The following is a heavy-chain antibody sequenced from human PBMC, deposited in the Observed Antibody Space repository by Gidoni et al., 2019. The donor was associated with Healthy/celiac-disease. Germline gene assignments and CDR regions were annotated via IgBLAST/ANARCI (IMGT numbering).Heavy chain of an antibody. J-gene: IGHJ4*02. D-gene: IGHD6-13*01. Sequence: GSGGSTYYADSVKGRFTISRDNSKNTLYLQMNSLRAEDTAVYYCAKEIAAAAGYYFDYWGQGTLVTVSS. CDR2: GSGGST. CDR3: AKEIAAAAGYYFDY. V-gene: IGHV3-23*01.